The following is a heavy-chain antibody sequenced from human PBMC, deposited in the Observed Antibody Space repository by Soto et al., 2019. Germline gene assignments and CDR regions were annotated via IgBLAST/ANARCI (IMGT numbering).Heavy chain of an antibody. CDR2: IYYSGST. CDR1: GGSISSGGYY. D-gene: IGHD3-3*01. V-gene: IGHV4-31*03. J-gene: IGHJ4*02. Sequence: PAETLSLTCTVSGGSISSGGYYWSWIRQHPGKGLEWIGYIYYSGSTYYNPSLKSRVTISVDTSKNQFSLKLSSVTAADTAVYYCARDLYDFGVDYWGQGTLVTVSS. CDR3: ARDLYDFGVDY.